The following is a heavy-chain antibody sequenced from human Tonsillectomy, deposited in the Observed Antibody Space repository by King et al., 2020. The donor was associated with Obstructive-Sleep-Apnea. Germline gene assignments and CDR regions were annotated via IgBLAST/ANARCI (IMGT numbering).Heavy chain of an antibody. Sequence: QLVQSGAEVKKPGSSVKVSCKASGGTFSSYAISWVRQAPGQGLEWMGRIIPILGIANYAQKFQGRVTITADKSTSTAYMELSSLRSEDTAGYYCARDRLDLDSGYDLSRSGSTPGPWGQGTLVTVSS. J-gene: IGHJ5*02. CDR2: IIPILGIA. D-gene: IGHD5-12*01. V-gene: IGHV1-69*09. CDR1: GGTFSSYA. CDR3: ARDRLDLDSGYDLSRSGSTPGP.